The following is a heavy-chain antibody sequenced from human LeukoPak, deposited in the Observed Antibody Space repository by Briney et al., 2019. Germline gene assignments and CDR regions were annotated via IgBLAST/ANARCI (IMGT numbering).Heavy chain of an antibody. CDR3: ARQDYGYSAF. V-gene: IGHV3-7*01. D-gene: IGHD4-17*01. CDR1: GFTFSSYW. CDR2: IKQDGSEK. J-gene: IGHJ4*02. Sequence: GGSLRLSCATSGFTFSSYWMSWVRQAPGKGLEWVANIKQDGSEKYFVDSVKGRFTISRDNAKNSLFLHMNSLRAEDTAVYYCARQDYGYSAFWGQGTLVTVPS.